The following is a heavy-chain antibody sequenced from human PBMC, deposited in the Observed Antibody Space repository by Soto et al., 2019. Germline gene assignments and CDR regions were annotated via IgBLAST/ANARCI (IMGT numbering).Heavy chain of an antibody. CDR2: IIPIFGTA. CDR1: GGTFSSYA. D-gene: IGHD3-22*01. CDR3: ARARYYYDSSGYYRTTYYYYGMDV. J-gene: IGHJ6*02. V-gene: IGHV1-69*01. Sequence: QVQLVQSGAEVKKPGSSVKVSCKASGGTFSSYAISWVRQAPGQGLEWMGGIIPIFGTANYAQKFQGRVTMTADESTSTAYMELSSMRSEDTAVYYCARARYYYDSSGYYRTTYYYYGMDVWGQGTTVTVSS.